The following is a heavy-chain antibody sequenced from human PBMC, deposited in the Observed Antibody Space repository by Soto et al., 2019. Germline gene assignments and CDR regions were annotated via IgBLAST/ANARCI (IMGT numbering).Heavy chain of an antibody. Sequence: SETLSPTCTVSGGSVGSGRFYWSRMRRPRGKGLESIGYIYYSGSTKYNPALRSGVTISIDTSKNQFSLKLTSVTAADRAVYYCGGSGSGSCELWGQGTLVTVSS. V-gene: IGHV4-61*01. CDR2: IYYSGST. CDR1: GGSVGSGRFY. CDR3: GGSGSGSCEL. D-gene: IGHD2-15*01. J-gene: IGHJ4*02.